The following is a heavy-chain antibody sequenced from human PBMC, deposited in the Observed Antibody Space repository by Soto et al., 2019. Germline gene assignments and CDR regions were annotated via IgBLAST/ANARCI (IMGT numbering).Heavy chain of an antibody. Sequence: SETLSLTCTVSGGSISSSSYYWGWIRQPPGKGLEWIGSIYYSGSTYYNPSLKSRVTMSVDTSKNQFSLKLSSVTAADTAVYYCARGRLARGYYYYGMDVWGQGTTVTVSS. D-gene: IGHD3-16*01. CDR3: ARGRLARGYYYYGMDV. J-gene: IGHJ6*02. V-gene: IGHV4-39*01. CDR2: IYYSGST. CDR1: GGSISSSSYY.